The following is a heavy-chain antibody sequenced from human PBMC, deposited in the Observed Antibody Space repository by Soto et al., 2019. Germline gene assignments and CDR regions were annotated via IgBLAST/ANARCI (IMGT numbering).Heavy chain of an antibody. J-gene: IGHJ6*02. CDR1: RYILTSYD. V-gene: IGHV1-8*01. D-gene: IGHD1-26*01. Sequence: ASVKVSFKATRYILTSYDINWVRQATGQGHEWKVWMNPNSGHTAYVQKFRGRVTMTRNTSISTACMELSSLRSEDTAMYYCARRVVVGEVAGQYYYGMDVWGQGTTVTVSS. CDR2: MNPNSGHT. CDR3: ARRVVVGEVAGQYYYGMDV.